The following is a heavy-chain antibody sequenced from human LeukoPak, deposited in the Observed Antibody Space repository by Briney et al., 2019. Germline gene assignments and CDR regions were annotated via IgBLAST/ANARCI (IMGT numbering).Heavy chain of an antibody. CDR3: AKATVTTGYYYYYYGMDV. J-gene: IGHJ6*02. CDR2: ISGSGGST. D-gene: IGHD4-17*01. Sequence: GGSLRLSCAASGFTFSSYAMSWVRQAPGKGLEWVSAISGSGGSTYCADSVKGRFTISRDNSKNTLYLQMNSLRAEDTAVYYCAKATVTTGYYYYYYGMDVWGQGTTVTVSS. V-gene: IGHV3-23*01. CDR1: GFTFSSYA.